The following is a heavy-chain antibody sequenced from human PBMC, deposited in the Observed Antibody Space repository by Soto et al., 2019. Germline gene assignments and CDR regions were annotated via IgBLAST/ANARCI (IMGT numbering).Heavy chain of an antibody. V-gene: IGHV4-31*03. CDR3: ARGIIVVVPAAHPDYYGMDV. J-gene: IGHJ6*02. Sequence: SETLSLTCTVSGGSISSGGYYWSWIRQHPGKGLEWIGYIYYSGSTYYNPSLKSRVTISVDTSKNQFSLKLSSVTAADTAVYYCARGIIVVVPAAHPDYYGMDVWGQGTTVTVSS. CDR1: GGSISSGGYY. CDR2: IYYSGST. D-gene: IGHD2-2*01.